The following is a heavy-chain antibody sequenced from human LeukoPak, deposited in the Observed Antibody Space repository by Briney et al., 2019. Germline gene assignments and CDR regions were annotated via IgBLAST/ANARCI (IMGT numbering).Heavy chain of an antibody. D-gene: IGHD3-22*01. Sequence: SVKVSCKASGGTFSSYAISWVRQAPGQGLEWMGGIIPIFGTANYAQKFQGRVTITTDESTSTAYMELSSLRSEDTAVYYCARGHYYDSSGYYYYFDYWGQGTLVTVSS. J-gene: IGHJ4*02. CDR2: IIPIFGTA. V-gene: IGHV1-69*05. CDR1: GGTFSSYA. CDR3: ARGHYYDSSGYYYYFDY.